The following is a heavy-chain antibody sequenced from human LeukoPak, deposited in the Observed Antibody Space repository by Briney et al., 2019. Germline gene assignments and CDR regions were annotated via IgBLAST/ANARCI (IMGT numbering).Heavy chain of an antibody. CDR3: ARKAPGGYSYGHFDY. D-gene: IGHD5-18*01. Sequence: PSETLSLTCNVSGGSINTYYWSWIRHPPGKGLEWIGFVYYSGATSYNPSLKSRVTISIDTSKNQFSLKLSSVTAADTAVYYCARKAPGGYSYGHFDYWGQGTLVTVSS. CDR1: GGSINTYY. J-gene: IGHJ4*02. CDR2: VYYSGAT. V-gene: IGHV4-59*08.